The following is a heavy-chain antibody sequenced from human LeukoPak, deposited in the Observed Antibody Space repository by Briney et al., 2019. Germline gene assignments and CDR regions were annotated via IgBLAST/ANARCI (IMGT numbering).Heavy chain of an antibody. CDR3: AKEKAIATINYGLDV. CDR2: IAYDGSNK. J-gene: IGHJ6*04. CDR1: GFIFDTYG. Sequence: PGGSLRLSCAASGFIFDTYGMLWVRQAPGKGLEWVAVIAYDGSNKVYADSVKGRFTISRDNSKNTLYLQMNSLRGEDTAVYYCAKEKAIATINYGLDVWGKGTTVTVSS. D-gene: IGHD1-1*01. V-gene: IGHV3-30*18.